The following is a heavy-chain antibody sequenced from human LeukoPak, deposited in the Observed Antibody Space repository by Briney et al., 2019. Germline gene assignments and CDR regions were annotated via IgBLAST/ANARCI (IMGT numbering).Heavy chain of an antibody. CDR2: IRWYSGSI. D-gene: IGHD2-2*01. J-gene: IGHJ4*02. Sequence: GRSLRLSCAASGFTFYDYAMHWVRQAPGKGLEWVSGIRWYSGSIGYADSVKGRFTISRDNAKNSLYLQMNSLRAEDTALYYCAKSPALSSTSCLLDYWGQGTLVTVSS. V-gene: IGHV3-9*01. CDR1: GFTFYDYA. CDR3: AKSPALSSTSCLLDY.